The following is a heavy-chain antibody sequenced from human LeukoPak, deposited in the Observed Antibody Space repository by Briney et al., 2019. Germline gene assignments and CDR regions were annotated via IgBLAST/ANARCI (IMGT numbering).Heavy chain of an antibody. V-gene: IGHV3-23*01. CDR3: ARESTVVTFGY. CDR2: MSGSGDRS. D-gene: IGHD4-23*01. CDR1: GFTFSSYP. Sequence: GGSLRLSCVASGFTFSSYPMTWVRQAPGKGLEWVSAMSGSGDRSVYGDSVKGRFTISRDNAKNTLYLQMNSLRAEDTAVYYCARESTVVTFGYWGQGTLVTVSS. J-gene: IGHJ4*02.